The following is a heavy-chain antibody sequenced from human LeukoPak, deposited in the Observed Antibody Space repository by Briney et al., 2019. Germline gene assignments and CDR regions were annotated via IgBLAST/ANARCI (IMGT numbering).Heavy chain of an antibody. D-gene: IGHD5-12*01. CDR3: ARHIRGWIEVMDV. CDR2: IYVTGN. J-gene: IGHJ6*04. CDR1: GGSIGTYY. Sequence: SETLSLTCTVSGGSIGTYYWSWVRQSPGKGLEWIGYIYVTGNRYNPYLHSRVTIPVDTSRTQFFLKMSSVPAAAPAGYYCARHIRGWIEVMDVWRKGTKVTVSP. V-gene: IGHV4-59*08.